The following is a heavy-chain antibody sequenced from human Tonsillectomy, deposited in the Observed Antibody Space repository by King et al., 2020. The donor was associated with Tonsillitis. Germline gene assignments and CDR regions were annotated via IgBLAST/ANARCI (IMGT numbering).Heavy chain of an antibody. Sequence: VQLVESGGGVVQPGRSLRLSCAASGFSFGNSVMHWVRQAPGKGLEWVAGMSFDGFSKYHADSVKGRFLISRDDSKNTLFLQMDSLTDEDTAVYYCVREGYSSGWAPAFDYWGQGTLDTVSS. CDR3: VREGYSSGWAPAFDY. J-gene: IGHJ4*02. CDR1: GFSFGNSV. V-gene: IGHV3-30-3*01. D-gene: IGHD6-19*01. CDR2: MSFDGFSK.